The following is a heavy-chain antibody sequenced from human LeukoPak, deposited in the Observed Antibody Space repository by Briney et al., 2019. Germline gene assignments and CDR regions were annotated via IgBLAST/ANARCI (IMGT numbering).Heavy chain of an antibody. CDR3: ARLLDNDISGDPDTFDV. J-gene: IGHJ3*01. V-gene: IGHV4-59*11. Sequence: SQTLSLTCTVSGGSLSGHYWSWIRQPPGKRLEWIGYVSYTGRTKYNPSLQSRVTISIDTSKRQFSLKLTSVTSADTAVYSCARLLDNDISGDPDTFDVWGQGTTVIVSS. D-gene: IGHD3-22*01. CDR2: VSYTGRT. CDR1: GGSLSGHY.